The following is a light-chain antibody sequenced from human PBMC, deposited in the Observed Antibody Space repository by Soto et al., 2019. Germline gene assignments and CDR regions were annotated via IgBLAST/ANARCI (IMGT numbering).Light chain of an antibody. CDR2: GAS. Sequence: EIVLTQSPGTLSLSPGERATLSCRASQSVSSSYLAWYQQRPGQAPRLLVYGASSRATGIPDRFSGSGSGTDFTLTISTLEHEDFAVYYCQQYANSPVTLGGGTKVDSK. V-gene: IGKV3-20*01. CDR3: QQYANSPVT. CDR1: QSVSSSY. J-gene: IGKJ4*01.